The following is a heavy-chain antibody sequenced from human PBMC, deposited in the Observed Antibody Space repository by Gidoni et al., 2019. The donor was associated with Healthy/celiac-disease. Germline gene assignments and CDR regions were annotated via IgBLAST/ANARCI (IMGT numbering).Heavy chain of an antibody. D-gene: IGHD2-21*01. CDR2: IIPILGIA. Sequence: VKVSCMASGGTFSSYAISWVRQAPGQGLEWMGRIIPILGIANYAQKFQGRVTITADKSTSTAYMELSSLRSEDTAVYYCARVGTCGGDCSPFDYWGQGTLVTVSS. J-gene: IGHJ4*02. CDR1: GGTFSSYA. V-gene: IGHV1-69*10. CDR3: ARVGTCGGDCSPFDY.